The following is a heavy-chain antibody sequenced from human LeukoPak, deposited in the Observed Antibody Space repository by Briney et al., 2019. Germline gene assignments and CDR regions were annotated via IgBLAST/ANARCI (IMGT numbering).Heavy chain of an antibody. CDR3: AKVTYGSGTYGAFDY. Sequence: PGGSLRLSCAVSGFTFSNYDMHWIRQRTGKGLEWVSGFGSAGDTYYPGSVKGRFTISRENAKNSLYLQMSSLRAEDTAVYYCAKVTYGSGTYGAFDYWGQGTLVTVSS. CDR2: FGSAGDT. V-gene: IGHV3-13*01. CDR1: GFTFSNYD. J-gene: IGHJ4*02. D-gene: IGHD3-10*01.